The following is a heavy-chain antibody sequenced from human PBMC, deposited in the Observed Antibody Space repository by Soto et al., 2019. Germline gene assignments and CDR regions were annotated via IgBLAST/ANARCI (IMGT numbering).Heavy chain of an antibody. J-gene: IGHJ5*02. CDR1: GFTFSSYR. CDR3: ARDLSGTPVPTHWYDP. V-gene: IGHV3-21*01. Sequence: EVQLVESGGGLVQPGGSLRLSFAASGFTFSSYRMNWVRQAPGKGLEWVSSISSSSSYIYYADSVKGRFTISSDNAKNSLYLQMNSLRAEDTAVYYCARDLSGTPVPTHWYDPWGQGTLVTVSS. D-gene: IGHD4-17*01. CDR2: ISSSSSYI.